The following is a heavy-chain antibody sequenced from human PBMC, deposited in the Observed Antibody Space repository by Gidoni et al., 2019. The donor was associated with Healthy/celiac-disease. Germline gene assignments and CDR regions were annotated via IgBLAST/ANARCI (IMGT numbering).Heavy chain of an antibody. J-gene: IGHJ6*02. CDR3: ARGGAAAISPETLYYYYYGMDV. V-gene: IGHV4-59*01. Sequence: QVQLQESGPGLVKPSETLSLTCTVSGGSISSYYWSWIRQPPGKGLEWIGYIYYSGSTNYNPSLKSRVTISVDTSKNQFSLKLSSVTAADTAVYYCARGGAAAISPETLYYYYYGMDVWGQGTTVTVSS. CDR2: IYYSGST. CDR1: GGSISSYY. D-gene: IGHD6-13*01.